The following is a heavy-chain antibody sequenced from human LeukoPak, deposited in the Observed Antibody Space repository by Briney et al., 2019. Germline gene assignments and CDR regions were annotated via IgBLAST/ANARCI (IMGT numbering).Heavy chain of an antibody. CDR2: INHSGST. CDR3: ARHAPHYDSSGYDTFDY. Sequence: SETLSLTCAVYGGSFSGYYWSWIRQPPGKGLEWIGEINHSGSTNYNPSLKSRVTISVDTSKNQFSLKLSSVTAADTAVYYCARHAPHYDSSGYDTFDYWGQGTLVTVSS. V-gene: IGHV4-34*09. D-gene: IGHD3-22*01. J-gene: IGHJ4*02. CDR1: GGSFSGYY.